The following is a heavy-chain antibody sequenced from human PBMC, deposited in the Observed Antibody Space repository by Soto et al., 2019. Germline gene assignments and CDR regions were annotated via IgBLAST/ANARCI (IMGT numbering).Heavy chain of an antibody. V-gene: IGHV4-39*01. J-gene: IGHJ4*02. CDR3: TTLASGHFDS. CDR2: IFYRGTT. D-gene: IGHD2-8*02. Sequence: QLRESGPGLLKPSETLSLTCTVSGGSISSPSYNWGWVRQPPGKGPEWIGTIFYRGTTQYNPSLRSRLAMSVDTAKSQVSLTLTSVTAADTAVYYCTTLASGHFDSWGQGAQVTVSS. CDR1: GGSISSPSYN.